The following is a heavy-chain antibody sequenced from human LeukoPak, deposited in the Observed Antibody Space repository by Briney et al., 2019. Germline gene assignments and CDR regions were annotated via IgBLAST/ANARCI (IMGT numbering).Heavy chain of an antibody. Sequence: PGGSLRLSCAASGFTFSSYGMHWVRQAPGKGLEWVAFIRYDGSNKYYADSVKGRFTISRDNAKNSLYLQMNSLRAEDTAVYYCASLAVAAPDAFDIWGQGTMVTVSS. CDR1: GFTFSSYG. J-gene: IGHJ3*02. CDR2: IRYDGSNK. CDR3: ASLAVAAPDAFDI. D-gene: IGHD6-19*01. V-gene: IGHV3-30*02.